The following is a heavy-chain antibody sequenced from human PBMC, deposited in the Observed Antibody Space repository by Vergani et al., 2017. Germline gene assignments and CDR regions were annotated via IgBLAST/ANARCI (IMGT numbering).Heavy chain of an antibody. J-gene: IGHJ4*02. CDR1: GFTFSSYW. CDR2: IKQDESET. Sequence: EVQLVESGGGLVQPGGSLRLSCAASGFTFSSYWMSWVRQAPGKGLEWVANIKQDESETYYVDSVKGRFTISRDNAKHSLYLQMNSLRAEDTAVYYCARHGGSGWSLDYWGQGTLVTVSS. V-gene: IGHV3-7*01. D-gene: IGHD6-19*01. CDR3: ARHGGSGWSLDY.